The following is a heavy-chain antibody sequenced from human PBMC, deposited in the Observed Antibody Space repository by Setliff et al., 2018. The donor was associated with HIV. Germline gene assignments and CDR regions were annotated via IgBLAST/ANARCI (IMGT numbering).Heavy chain of an antibody. Sequence: ETLSLTCTVSGGSFSGYYWSWIRQPPGKGLEWIGEINHSGSTNYNPSLKSRVTILVDTSKNQFSLKLSSVTAAVTAVYYCARGDGYRANDAYYDTGMDVWGQGITVTVSS. CDR3: ARGDGYRANDAYYDTGMDV. J-gene: IGHJ6*02. D-gene: IGHD5-12*01. V-gene: IGHV4-34*01. CDR2: INHSGST. CDR1: GGSFSGYY.